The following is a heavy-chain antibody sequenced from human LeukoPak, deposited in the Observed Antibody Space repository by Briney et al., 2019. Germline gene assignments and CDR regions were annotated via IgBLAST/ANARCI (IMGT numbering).Heavy chain of an antibody. CDR2: IYPADSDT. D-gene: IGHD2-2*01. CDR3: ARRQGCSSSSCPPDY. J-gene: IGHJ4*02. V-gene: IGHV5-51*01. Sequence: GESLKISCKGSGYSFTNYWIGWVRQMPGKGLEWMGIIYPADSDTRYSPSFQGQVTISADKSISTAYLQWSSLKASDTAMYYCARRQGCSSSSCPPDYWGQGTLVTVSP. CDR1: GYSFTNYW.